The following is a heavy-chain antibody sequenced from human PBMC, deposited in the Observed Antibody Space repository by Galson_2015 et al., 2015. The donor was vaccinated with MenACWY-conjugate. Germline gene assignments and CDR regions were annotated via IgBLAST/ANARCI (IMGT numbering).Heavy chain of an antibody. CDR1: GGSISSYY. J-gene: IGHJ4*02. CDR2: IYYSGST. D-gene: IGHD2-2*01. Sequence: SETLSLTCSVSGGSISSYYWSWIRQPPGKRPEWIGLIYYSGSTYYNPSLCSRVTISIETSKNQVSLHLSSVTAADTAVYYCARGRASSQPFDCWGQGTLVTGSS. CDR3: ARGRASSQPFDC. V-gene: IGHV4-59*01.